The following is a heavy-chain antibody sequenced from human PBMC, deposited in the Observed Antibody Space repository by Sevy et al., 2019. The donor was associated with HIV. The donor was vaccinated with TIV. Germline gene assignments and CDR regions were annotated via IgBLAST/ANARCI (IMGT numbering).Heavy chain of an antibody. CDR3: ARVDCSSTSCYAHYYYGMDV. J-gene: IGHJ6*02. CDR2: INSDGSST. CDR1: GFTFSSYW. V-gene: IGHV3-74*01. D-gene: IGHD2-2*01. Sequence: GGSLRLSCAASGFTFSSYWMHWVRQAPGKGLVWVSRINSDGSSTRYADSVKGRFTISRDNAKNTLYLQMNSLRAEDTAVYYCARVDCSSTSCYAHYYYGMDVWGQGTTVTVSS.